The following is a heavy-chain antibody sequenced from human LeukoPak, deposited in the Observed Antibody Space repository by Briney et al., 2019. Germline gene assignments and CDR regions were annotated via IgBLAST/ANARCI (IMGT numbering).Heavy chain of an antibody. CDR3: AKGYYDFWSGYYMPGGMDV. J-gene: IGHJ6*02. V-gene: IGHV3-30*18. Sequence: GGSLRLSCAASGFTFSSYGMHWVRQAPGKGPEWVALISYDGSNKYYADSVKGRFTFYRDNSKNTLYLQMNSLRAEDTAVYYCAKGYYDFWSGYYMPGGMDVWGQGTTVTVSS. CDR2: ISYDGSNK. D-gene: IGHD3-3*01. CDR1: GFTFSSYG.